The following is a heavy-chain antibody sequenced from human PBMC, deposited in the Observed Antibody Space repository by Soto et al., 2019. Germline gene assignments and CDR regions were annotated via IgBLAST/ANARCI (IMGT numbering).Heavy chain of an antibody. V-gene: IGHV3-53*01. CDR1: GFTFSGKKY. J-gene: IGHJ3*01. D-gene: IGHD3-22*01. Sequence: GGSLRLSCATSGFTFSGKKYLTWVRQAPGKGLEWVSALYDTDGTFYTDSVKGRFTISRDNSKNTFYLQLNSLRPDDTAVYFCATWLLREHSFDVWGLGTLVTVSS. CDR2: LYDTDGT. CDR3: ATWLLREHSFDV.